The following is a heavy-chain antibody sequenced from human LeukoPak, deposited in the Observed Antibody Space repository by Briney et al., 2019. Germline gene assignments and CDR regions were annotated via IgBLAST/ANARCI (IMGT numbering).Heavy chain of an antibody. V-gene: IGHV1-18*01. CDR3: ARDHSGSYYYYYYYGMDV. Sequence: ASVTVSCTASGYTFTSYGISWVRQAPGQGLEWMGWISAYNGNTNYAQKLQGRVTMTTDTSTSTAYMEPRSLRSDDTAVYYCARDHSGSYYYYYYYGMDVWGQGTTVTVSS. J-gene: IGHJ6*02. CDR2: ISAYNGNT. CDR1: GYTFTSYG. D-gene: IGHD1-26*01.